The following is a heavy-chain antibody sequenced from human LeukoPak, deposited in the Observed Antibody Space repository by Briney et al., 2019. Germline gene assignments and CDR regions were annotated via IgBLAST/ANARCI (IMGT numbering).Heavy chain of an antibody. CDR3: ARIKIAAASWFDP. V-gene: IGHV4-4*09. CDR1: GGSISSYY. J-gene: IGHJ5*02. CDR2: IYTSGST. Sequence: SETLSLTCTVSGGSISSYYWSWIRQPPGKGLEWIGYIYTSGSTNYNPSLKSRVTISVDTSKNQFSLKLSSVTAADTAVYYCARIKIAAASWFDPWGQGTLVTVSS. D-gene: IGHD6-13*01.